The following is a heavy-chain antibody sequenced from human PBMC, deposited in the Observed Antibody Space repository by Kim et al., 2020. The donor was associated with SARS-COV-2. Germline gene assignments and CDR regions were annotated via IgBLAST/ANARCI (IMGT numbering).Heavy chain of an antibody. D-gene: IGHD2-15*01. CDR3: AKGRVVVGRFYYFDY. J-gene: IGHJ4*02. Sequence: GGSLRLSCAASGFTFSSYAMSWVRQAPGKGLEWVSAISGSGGSTYYADSVKGRFTISRDNSKNTLYLQMNSLRAEDTAVYYCAKGRVVVGRFYYFDYWGQGTLVTVSS. CDR2: ISGSGGST. CDR1: GFTFSSYA. V-gene: IGHV3-23*01.